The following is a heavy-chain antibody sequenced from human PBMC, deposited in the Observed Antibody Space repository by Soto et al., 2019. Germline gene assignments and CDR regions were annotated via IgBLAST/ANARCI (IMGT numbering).Heavy chain of an antibody. Sequence: EVQLVESGGGLIQPGGSLRLSCVASGFIVSSNQMSWVRQAPGKGLEWVSVIYSGHTTYYADSVEGRFTISRDDSKNTLYFQMNSLSVEDTAVYYCVRGPSDHKLRLVEWPYGDYWGQGALVTVSS. D-gene: IGHD3-3*01. J-gene: IGHJ4*02. CDR1: GFIVSSNQ. CDR3: VRGPSDHKLRLVEWPYGDY. V-gene: IGHV3-53*01. CDR2: IYSGHTT.